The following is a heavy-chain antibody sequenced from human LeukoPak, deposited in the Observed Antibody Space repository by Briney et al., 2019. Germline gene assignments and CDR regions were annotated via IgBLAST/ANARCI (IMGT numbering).Heavy chain of an antibody. J-gene: IGHJ4*02. D-gene: IGHD6-13*01. CDR3: AKGGAVDGTLKFDY. CDR1: GFTFNNYA. V-gene: IGHV3-23*01. Sequence: GGSLRLSCAAAGFTFNNYAMNWVRQAPGKGLEWVSTITGGGDTTHYADYVKGRLTISRDNSKNTLYMQMNSLRAEDTAMYYCAKGGAVDGTLKFDYWGQGTLVTVSS. CDR2: ITGGGDTT.